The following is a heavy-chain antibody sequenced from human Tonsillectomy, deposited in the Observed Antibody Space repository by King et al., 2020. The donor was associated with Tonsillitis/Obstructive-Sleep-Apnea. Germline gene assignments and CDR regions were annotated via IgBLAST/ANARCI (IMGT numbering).Heavy chain of an antibody. CDR1: SASISSSSYY. D-gene: IGHD1-26*01. CDR3: ATLVGAAPSWYFDL. J-gene: IGHJ2*01. CDR2: IYYSGST. V-gene: IGHV4-39*01. Sequence: LQLQESGPGLVKPSETLSLTCTVSSASISSSSYYWSWIRQPPGKGLEWIGSIYYSGSTYYNPSLKGRVTISVDTSKNQFSLKVNSVTAADTAVYYCATLVGAAPSWYFDLWGRGTLVTVSS.